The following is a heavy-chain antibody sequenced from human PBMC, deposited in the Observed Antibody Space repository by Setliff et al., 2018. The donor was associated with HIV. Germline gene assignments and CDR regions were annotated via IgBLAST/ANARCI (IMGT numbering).Heavy chain of an antibody. CDR2: TYYRSKWYN. J-gene: IGHJ4*02. CDR3: ARHSPSDY. V-gene: IGHV6-1*01. CDR1: GDSVSSNSAA. Sequence: SQTLSLTCVISGDSVSSNSAAWNWIRQSPSRGLEWLGRTYYRSKWYNDYAVSVKSRITINPDTSKNQFSLKLSSVTAADTAVYYCARHSPSDYWGQGTLVTVSS.